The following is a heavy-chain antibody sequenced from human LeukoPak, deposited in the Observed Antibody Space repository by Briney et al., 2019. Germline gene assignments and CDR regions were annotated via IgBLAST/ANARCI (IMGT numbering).Heavy chain of an antibody. CDR3: WKSTNPGCGNLYY. V-gene: IGHV4-59*01. J-gene: IGHJ4*02. D-gene: IGHD1-1*01. Sequence: PSETLSLTCTVSGGSFNNFFWSWIRQPPGKGLEWIGYVFYSGSTKYNPSIKSRVTISVDTSKNQFSLEVSSVTAADTAVYYWWKSTNPGCGNLYYWGQGNLGHGFL. CDR2: VFYSGST. CDR1: GGSFNNFF.